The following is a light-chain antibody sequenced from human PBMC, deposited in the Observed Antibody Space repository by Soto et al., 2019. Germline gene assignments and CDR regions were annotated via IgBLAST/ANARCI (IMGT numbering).Light chain of an antibody. CDR3: QQRSNWPWT. J-gene: IGKJ1*01. CDR2: DAS. Sequence: EIVLTQSPATLSLSPGERATLSCRASPSVSSYLAWYQQKPGQAPRLLIHDASNRATGIPARFSGSGSGTDFTLTISSLEPEDFAVYYCQQRSNWPWTFGQGTKVEIK. CDR1: PSVSSY. V-gene: IGKV3-11*01.